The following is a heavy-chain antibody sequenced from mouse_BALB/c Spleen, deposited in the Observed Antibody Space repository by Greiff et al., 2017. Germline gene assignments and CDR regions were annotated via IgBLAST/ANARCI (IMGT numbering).Heavy chain of an antibody. V-gene: IGHV5-6-5*01. CDR2: ISSGGST. D-gene: IGHD2-4*01. CDR3: ARVYYDYAYVDD. Sequence: EVHLVESGGGLVKPGGSLKLSCAASGFTFSSYAMSWVRQTPEKRLEWVASISSGGSTYYPDSVKGRFTISRDNARNILYLQMSSLRSEDTAIYYCARVYYDYAYVDDWGKGTTLTVSS. J-gene: IGHJ2*01. CDR1: GFTFSSYA.